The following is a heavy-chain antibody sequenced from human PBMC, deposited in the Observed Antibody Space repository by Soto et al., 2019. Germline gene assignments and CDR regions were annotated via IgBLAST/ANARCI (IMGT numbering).Heavy chain of an antibody. D-gene: IGHD5-18*01. V-gene: IGHV4-31*03. CDR2: IYYSGST. Sequence: SETLSLTCTVSGGCISSGGYYWSWIRQHPGKGLEWIGYIYYSGSTYYNPSLKSRVTISVDTSKNQFSLKLSSVTAADTAVYYCARAGDTAMELDYWGQGTLVTVSS. CDR1: GGCISSGGYY. CDR3: ARAGDTAMELDY. J-gene: IGHJ4*02.